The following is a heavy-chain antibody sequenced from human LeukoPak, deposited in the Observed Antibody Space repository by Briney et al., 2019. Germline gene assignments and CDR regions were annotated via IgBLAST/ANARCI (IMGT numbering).Heavy chain of an antibody. J-gene: IGHJ4*02. CDR2: IRHDGSNK. D-gene: IGHD1-26*01. CDR1: GFTFSSYG. Sequence: GGSLRLTCAASGFTFSSYGMHWVRQAPGKGLEWVAFIRHDGSNKYYADSVKGRFTISRDNSKNTLYLQMNSLRAGDTAVYYCAKAVGATDYWGQGTLVTVSS. V-gene: IGHV3-30*02. CDR3: AKAVGATDY.